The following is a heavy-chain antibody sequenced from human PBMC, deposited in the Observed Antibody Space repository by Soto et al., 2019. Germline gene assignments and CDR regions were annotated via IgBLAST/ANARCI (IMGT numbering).Heavy chain of an antibody. CDR2: ITSDTKTI. J-gene: IGHJ4*02. D-gene: IGHD2-2*01. CDR3: AIPVQGHFDY. CDR1: GFTFSVYS. V-gene: IGHV3-48*02. Sequence: EVQLVESGGDLVQRGGSLRLSCVASGFTFSVYSMNWVRQAPGKGLEWFSYITSDTKTIKYADSVKGRFTISRDNAKHSVYLQMNSLRDEDTAVYFCAIPVQGHFDYWGQGTVVTVSS.